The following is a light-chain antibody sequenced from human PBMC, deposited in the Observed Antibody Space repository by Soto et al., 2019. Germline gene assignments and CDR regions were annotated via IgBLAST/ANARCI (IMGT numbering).Light chain of an antibody. CDR3: QQYNSYSWT. V-gene: IGKV1-5*01. Sequence: DIQMTQSPSTLSGSVGDRVTITCRASQSVSSCLAWYQQKPGKAPKLLIYDASSLESGVPLRFSGSGSGTEFTLTISSLQPDDFATYYCQQYNSYSWTFGQGTKVEI. J-gene: IGKJ1*01. CDR1: QSVSSC. CDR2: DAS.